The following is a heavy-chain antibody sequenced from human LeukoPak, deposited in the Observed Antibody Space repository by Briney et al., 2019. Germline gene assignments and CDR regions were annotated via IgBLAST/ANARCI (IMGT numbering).Heavy chain of an antibody. CDR2: IWYDGHNK. Sequence: GGSLRLSCAASGFAFSKYGMHWVRQAPGKGLEWLAIIWYDGHNKYYADSVKGRFTISRDNSENALCLEMNELRVEETGMYYCAREWGLIAVAGGPGYWGQGTLVTVSS. V-gene: IGHV3-33*01. D-gene: IGHD6-19*01. J-gene: IGHJ4*02. CDR1: GFAFSKYG. CDR3: AREWGLIAVAGGPGY.